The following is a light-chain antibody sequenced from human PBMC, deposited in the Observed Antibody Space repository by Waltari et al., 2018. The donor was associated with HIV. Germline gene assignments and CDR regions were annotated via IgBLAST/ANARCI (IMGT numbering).Light chain of an antibody. Sequence: VLTQSPGTLSWSRRERVNLSCRASQIVSSPYLAWYQQKPGQAPRLLIYGASNRATGVPDRFSGSGFGTDFTLTISRLEPEDVAVYYCQQYGNSPGTFGQGARVEI. CDR2: GAS. CDR3: QQYGNSPGT. CDR1: QIVSSPY. J-gene: IGKJ1*01. V-gene: IGKV3-20*01.